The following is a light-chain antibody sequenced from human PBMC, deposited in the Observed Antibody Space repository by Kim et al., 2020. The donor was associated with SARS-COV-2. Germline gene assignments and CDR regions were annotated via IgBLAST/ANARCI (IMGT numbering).Light chain of an antibody. Sequence: DTQLTQSPSSLSASVGDRVTITCRASQNVNNYLNWYQQKAGAAPKLLIYAASSLQSGVPSRFSGSGSGTAFTLTISSLQAEDSATYYCQQSDNNPLTFGGGTKVDIK. V-gene: IGKV1-39*01. CDR3: QQSDNNPLT. J-gene: IGKJ4*01. CDR1: QNVNNY. CDR2: AAS.